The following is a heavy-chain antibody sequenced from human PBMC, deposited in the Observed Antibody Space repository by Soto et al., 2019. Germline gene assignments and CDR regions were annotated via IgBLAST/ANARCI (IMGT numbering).Heavy chain of an antibody. CDR1: GGSISSSNW. V-gene: IGHV4-4*02. CDR2: IYHSGST. D-gene: IGHD3-22*01. CDR3: ARLYYYDSSGYYGPIYYFDD. J-gene: IGHJ4*02. Sequence: SETLSLTCAVSGGSISSSNWWSWVRQPPGKGLEWIGEIYHSGSTNYNPSLKSRVTISVDKSKNQFSLKLSSVTAADTAVYYCARLYYYDSSGYYGPIYYFDDWGQGSLVTVSS.